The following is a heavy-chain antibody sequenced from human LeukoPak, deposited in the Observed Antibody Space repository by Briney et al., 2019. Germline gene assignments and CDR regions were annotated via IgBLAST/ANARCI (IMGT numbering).Heavy chain of an antibody. J-gene: IGHJ4*02. CDR2: ISYDGSNK. CDR1: GFTFSSYA. V-gene: IGHV3-30*04. D-gene: IGHD6-19*01. CDR3: ARVPAGIAVAGGQLSR. Sequence: QPGRSLRLSCAASGFTFSSYAMHWVRQAPGKGLEWVAVISYDGSNKYYADSVKGRFTISRDNSKNTLYLQMNSLRAEDTAVYYCARVPAGIAVAGGQLSRWGQGTLVTVSP.